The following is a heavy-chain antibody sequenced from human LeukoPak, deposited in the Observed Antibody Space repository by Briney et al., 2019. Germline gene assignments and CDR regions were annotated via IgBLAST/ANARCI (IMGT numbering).Heavy chain of an antibody. CDR3: ARVAVVGGVGNYYYGMDV. J-gene: IGHJ6*02. CDR2: IYYSGST. CDR1: GGSISNGDYY. Sequence: SETLSLTCTVSGGSISNGDYYWNWIRQPPGEGLDWIGYIYYSGSTYYNPSLRSRVTISVDTSKNQFSLKLSSVTAADTAVYYCARVAVVGGVGNYYYGMDVWGQGTTVTVSS. D-gene: IGHD2-15*01. V-gene: IGHV4-30-4*01.